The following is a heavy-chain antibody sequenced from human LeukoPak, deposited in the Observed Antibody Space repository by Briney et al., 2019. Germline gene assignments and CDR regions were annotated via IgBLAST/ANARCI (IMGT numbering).Heavy chain of an antibody. V-gene: IGHV3-21*01. J-gene: IGHJ5*02. CDR3: ARAAAREAPTIFPVLIYNWFDP. CDR2: ISSSSSYI. D-gene: IGHD3-9*01. Sequence: PGGSLRLSCAASGFTFSSYSMNWVRQAPGKGLEWVSSISSSSSYIYYADSVKGRFTISRDNAKNSLYLQMNSLRAEDTAVYYCARAAAREAPTIFPVLIYNWFDPWGQGTLVTVSS. CDR1: GFTFSSYS.